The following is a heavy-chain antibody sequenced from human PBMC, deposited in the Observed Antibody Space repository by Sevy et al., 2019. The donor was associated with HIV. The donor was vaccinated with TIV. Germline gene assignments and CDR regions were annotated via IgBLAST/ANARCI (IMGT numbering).Heavy chain of an antibody. Sequence: GGSLRLSCAASGFTFSNAWMSWVRQAPGKGLEWVGRIKSKTDGGTTDYAAPVKGRFTISRDDSKNTLYLQMNSLKTADTAVYYCTTDGTHYDFWSGYRHDYYYYYGMDVWGQGTTVTVSS. V-gene: IGHV3-15*01. CDR2: IKSKTDGGTT. CDR1: GFTFSNAW. CDR3: TTDGTHYDFWSGYRHDYYYYYGMDV. D-gene: IGHD3-3*01. J-gene: IGHJ6*02.